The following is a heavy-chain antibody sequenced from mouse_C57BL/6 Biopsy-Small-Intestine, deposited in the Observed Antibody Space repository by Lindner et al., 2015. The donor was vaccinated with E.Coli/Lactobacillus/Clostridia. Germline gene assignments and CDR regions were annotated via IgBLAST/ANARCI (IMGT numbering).Heavy chain of an antibody. Sequence: VQLQESGPELVKPGASVKISCKASGYVFSNSWMNWVKQRPGKGLEWIGRIDPGDGDINYNGKFKGKATLTSDKSSSTAYMQLSSLTSEDSAVYFCARRDYGGDYYTLDYWGQGTSVTVSS. CDR2: IDPGDGDI. CDR3: ARRDYGGDYYTLDY. V-gene: IGHV1-82*01. J-gene: IGHJ4*01. D-gene: IGHD2-4*01. CDR1: GYVFSNSW.